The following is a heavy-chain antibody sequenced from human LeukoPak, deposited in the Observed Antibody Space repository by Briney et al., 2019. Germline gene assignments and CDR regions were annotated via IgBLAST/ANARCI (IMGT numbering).Heavy chain of an antibody. Sequence: GGSLRLSCAASGFNFSVYPMTWVRQAPGKGLEWVSALGASGDNTYYADSVKGRFTISRDNSKSTLFLQINRLRADGSAIYYCAMDRGYWGQGTLVAVSS. V-gene: IGHV3-23*01. D-gene: IGHD2-15*01. CDR2: LGASGDNT. J-gene: IGHJ4*02. CDR3: AMDRGY. CDR1: GFNFSVYP.